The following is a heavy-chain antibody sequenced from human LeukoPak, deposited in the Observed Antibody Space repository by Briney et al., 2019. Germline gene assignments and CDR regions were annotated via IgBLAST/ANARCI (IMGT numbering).Heavy chain of an antibody. Sequence: SQTLSLTCTVSGGSISSGSYYWRWIRQPAGKGLEWIGRIYTSGSTNYNPSLKSRVTISVDTSKNQFSLKLSSVTAADTAVYYCARVTSSGYYYYYMDVWGKGTTVTVSS. V-gene: IGHV4-61*02. CDR2: IYTSGST. CDR1: GGSISSGSYY. J-gene: IGHJ6*03. D-gene: IGHD3-22*01. CDR3: ARVTSSGYYYYYMDV.